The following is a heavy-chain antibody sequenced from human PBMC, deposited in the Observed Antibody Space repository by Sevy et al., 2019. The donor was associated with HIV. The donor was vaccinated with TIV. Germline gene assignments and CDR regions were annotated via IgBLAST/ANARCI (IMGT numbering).Heavy chain of an antibody. V-gene: IGHV1-2*02. CDR2: ISPNSGGT. CDR3: ARERVRRIAVADPQHVDV. J-gene: IGHJ6*02. CDR1: GYTFTGYY. D-gene: IGHD6-19*01. Sequence: ASVKVSCKASGYTFTGYYMHWVRQAPGQRLEWMGWISPNSGGTNCAQKFQGRVTMSRDTSISTAYMELSRLRSDDTAVYYCARERVRRIAVADPQHVDVWGQGTTVTVSS.